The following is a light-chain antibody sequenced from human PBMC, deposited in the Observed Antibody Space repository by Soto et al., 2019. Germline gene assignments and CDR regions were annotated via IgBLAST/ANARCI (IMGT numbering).Light chain of an antibody. J-gene: IGLJ1*01. V-gene: IGLV2-14*01. CDR1: SSDVGGHNF. CDR3: NSYTSSAARV. Sequence: QSVLTQPASVSGSLGQSITISCTGTSSDVGGHNFASWYQQHPGKAPKVIIFEVSNRPSGVSKRFSGSKSGNTASLTLSGLQAEDEADYYCNSYTSSAARVFGTGTKLTVL. CDR2: EVS.